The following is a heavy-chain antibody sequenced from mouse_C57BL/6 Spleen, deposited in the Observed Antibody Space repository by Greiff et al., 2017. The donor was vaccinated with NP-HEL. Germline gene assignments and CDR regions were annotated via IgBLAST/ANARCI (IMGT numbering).Heavy chain of an antibody. V-gene: IGHV10-1*01. J-gene: IGHJ1*03. CDR2: IRSKSNNYAT. CDR1: GFSFNTYA. Sequence: EVQLQESGGGLVQPKGSLKLSCAASGFSFNTYAMNWVRQAPGKGLEWVARIRSKSNNYATYYADSVKDRFTISRDDSESMLYLQMNNLKTEDTAMYYCVRSLYDWYFDVWGTGTTVTVSS. CDR3: VRSLYDWYFDV. D-gene: IGHD2-12*01.